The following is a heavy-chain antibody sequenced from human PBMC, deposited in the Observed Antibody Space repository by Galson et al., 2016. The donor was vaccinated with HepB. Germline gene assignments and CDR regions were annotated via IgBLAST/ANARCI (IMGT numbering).Heavy chain of an antibody. CDR1: NFVFSDFA. CDR3: AEGNHGTSAFPRVFDP. CDR2: ISGSAIST. V-gene: IGHV3-23*01. J-gene: IGHJ5*02. D-gene: IGHD1-7*01. Sequence: SLRLSCAASNFVFSDFAMSWVRQAPGKGLEWVSSISGSAISTYYADSMKGRFTISRDNSKNILYLQMNSLRADDTAVYYCAEGNHGTSAFPRVFDPWGQGTLVIVSA.